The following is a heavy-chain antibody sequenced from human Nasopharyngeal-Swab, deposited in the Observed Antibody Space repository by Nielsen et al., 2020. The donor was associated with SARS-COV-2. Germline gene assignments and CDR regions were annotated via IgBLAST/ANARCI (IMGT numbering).Heavy chain of an antibody. CDR3: ARGSGYYTYYYMDV. D-gene: IGHD3-3*01. J-gene: IGHJ6*03. V-gene: IGHV1-3*01. Sequence: WGRQAPGQRLEWMGWINAGNGNTKYSQKFQGRVTITRDTSASTAYMELSSLRSEDTAVYYCARGSGYYTYYYMDVWGKGTTVTVSS. CDR2: INAGNGNT.